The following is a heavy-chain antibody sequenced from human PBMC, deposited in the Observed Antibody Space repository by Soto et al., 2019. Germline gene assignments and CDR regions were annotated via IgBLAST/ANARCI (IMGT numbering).Heavy chain of an antibody. D-gene: IGHD2-2*01. Sequence: GGSLRLSCAASGFTFSSYEMNWVRQAPGKGLEWVSYISSSGSTIYYADSVKGRFTISRDNAKSSLYLQMNSLRAEDTAVYYCARVWPPIVVVPAASLVDWFDPWGQGTLVTVSS. J-gene: IGHJ5*02. CDR3: ARVWPPIVVVPAASLVDWFDP. V-gene: IGHV3-48*03. CDR1: GFTFSSYE. CDR2: ISSSGSTI.